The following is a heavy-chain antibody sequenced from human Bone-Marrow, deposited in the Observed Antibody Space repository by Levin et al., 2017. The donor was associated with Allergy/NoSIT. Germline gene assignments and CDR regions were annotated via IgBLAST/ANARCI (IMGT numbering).Heavy chain of an antibody. CDR1: GFTFSGSA. V-gene: IGHV3-30*03. CDR3: ARGGTYIVGSRLDV. J-gene: IGHJ6*01. Sequence: GGSLRLSCAVSGFTFSGSAMHWVRQAPGKGLEWVAAISRDGSSKYSADSVRGRLTISRDNAKNTLYLQMNSLTTEYTAVYYCARGGTYIVGSRLDVWGQGTTVTVSS. D-gene: IGHD2-21*01. CDR2: ISRDGSSK.